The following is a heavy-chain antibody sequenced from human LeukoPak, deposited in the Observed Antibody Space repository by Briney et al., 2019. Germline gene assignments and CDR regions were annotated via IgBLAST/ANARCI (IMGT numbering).Heavy chain of an antibody. D-gene: IGHD2-15*01. Sequence: SETLSLTCAVSGYSISSGYYWGRIRQPPGKGLEWIGSIYHSGSTYYNPSLKSRVTISVDTSKNQFSLKLSSVTAADTAVYYCARGVLPPDNWFDPWGQGTLVTVSS. CDR3: ARGVLPPDNWFDP. V-gene: IGHV4-38-2*01. J-gene: IGHJ5*02. CDR1: GYSISSGYY. CDR2: IYHSGST.